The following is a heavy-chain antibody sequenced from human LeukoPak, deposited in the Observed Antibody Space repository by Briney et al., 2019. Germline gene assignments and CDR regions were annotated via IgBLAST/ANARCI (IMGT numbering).Heavy chain of an antibody. Sequence: QAGGSLRLSCAASGFTFSSYWMSWVRQAPGKGLEWVANIKQDGREKYYVDSVKGRFTISRDNAKNSLYLQMNSLRDEDTAVYYCARETGDIVLMVYDNWFDPWGQGTLVTVSS. D-gene: IGHD2-8*01. CDR2: IKQDGREK. V-gene: IGHV3-7*01. CDR1: GFTFSSYW. J-gene: IGHJ5*02. CDR3: ARETGDIVLMVYDNWFDP.